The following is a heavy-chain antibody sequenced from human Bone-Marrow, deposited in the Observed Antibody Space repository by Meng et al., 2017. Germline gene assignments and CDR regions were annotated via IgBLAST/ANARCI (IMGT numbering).Heavy chain of an antibody. J-gene: IGHJ4*02. CDR3: AKDDSTSFYVPDY. V-gene: IGHV3-30*18. D-gene: IGHD2-2*01. Sequence: QVQLVESGGGVVQPGRSLRLSCAVSGFTFRNNGMHWVRQAPGKGLEWVAVISYDGSNKYSADSVKGRFTISRDNSKNTLYLQMNSLRAEDTAMYYCAKDDSTSFYVPDYWGQGTLVTVSS. CDR2: ISYDGSNK. CDR1: GFTFRNNG.